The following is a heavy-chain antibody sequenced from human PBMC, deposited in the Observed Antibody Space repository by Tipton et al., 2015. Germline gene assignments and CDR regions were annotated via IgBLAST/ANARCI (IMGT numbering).Heavy chain of an antibody. J-gene: IGHJ4*02. CDR1: GFTFDDYA. Sequence: SLRLSCAASGFTFDDYAMHWVRQAPGKGLEWVSGISWNRGSIGYADSVKGRFTISRDNSKNTLYLQMNSLRAEDTAVYYCAKDSRPYDTTGFYVDCWRQRILVTVSS. V-gene: IGHV3-9*01. CDR3: AKDSRPYDTTGFYVDC. D-gene: IGHD3-22*01. CDR2: ISWNRGSI.